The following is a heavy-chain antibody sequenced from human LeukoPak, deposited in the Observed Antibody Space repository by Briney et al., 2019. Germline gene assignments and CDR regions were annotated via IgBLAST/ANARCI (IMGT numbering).Heavy chain of an antibody. Sequence: GGSLRLSCAASGFTFNNYAMHWVRQAPGKGLEWVAVIWYDGSDKYYSDSVKGRFTISRDNAKNSLYLQMNSLRAEDTAVYYCARERSMTTVTTPWFDYWGQGTLVTVSS. J-gene: IGHJ4*02. CDR1: GFTFNNYA. CDR3: ARERSMTTVTTPWFDY. D-gene: IGHD4-17*01. CDR2: IWYDGSDK. V-gene: IGHV3-33*01.